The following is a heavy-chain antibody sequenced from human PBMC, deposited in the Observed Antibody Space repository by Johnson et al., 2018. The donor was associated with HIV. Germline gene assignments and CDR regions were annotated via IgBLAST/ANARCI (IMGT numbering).Heavy chain of an antibody. Sequence: VQLVESGGGLVQPGRSLRLSCAASGFTFDDYAMHWVRQAPGKGLEWVSGISWNSGSIGYADSVKGRFTMSRDNSKSTLNLQMNSLRAEDTAIYYCAKDDNLGVWYSDAFDVWGQGTVVTVSS. CDR3: AKDDNLGVWYSDAFDV. CDR2: ISWNSGSI. V-gene: IGHV3-9*01. CDR1: GFTFDDYA. D-gene: IGHD6-19*01. J-gene: IGHJ3*01.